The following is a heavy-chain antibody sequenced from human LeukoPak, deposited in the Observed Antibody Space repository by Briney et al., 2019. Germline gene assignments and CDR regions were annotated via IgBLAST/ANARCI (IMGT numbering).Heavy chain of an antibody. D-gene: IGHD2-2*02. CDR1: GYTFTGYY. CDR2: INPNSGGT. J-gene: IGHJ6*03. CDR3: ARVIIPGYCSSTSCYNYYYYYMDV. V-gene: IGHV1-2*02. Sequence: GASVKVSCKASGYTFTGYYMHWVRQAPGQGLEWMGWINPNSGGTNYAQKFQGRVTMTRDTSISTAYMELSRLRSDDTAVYYCARVIIPGYCSSTSCYNYYYYYMDVWGKGTTVTVSS.